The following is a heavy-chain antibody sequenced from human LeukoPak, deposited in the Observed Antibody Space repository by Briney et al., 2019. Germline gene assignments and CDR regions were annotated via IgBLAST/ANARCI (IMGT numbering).Heavy chain of an antibody. CDR3: ARHSGYFDY. CDR2: IYSIGNT. CDR1: GVSVSGYY. J-gene: IGHJ4*02. Sequence: SETLSLTCTFSGVSVSGYYWSWIRQPPGKGLEYIGYIYSIGNTNYNPSLTSRITISVDTSKNQFSLKLSSVSGADTAVYYCARHSGYFDYWGQGTQVTVSS. V-gene: IGHV4-4*09. D-gene: IGHD3-10*01.